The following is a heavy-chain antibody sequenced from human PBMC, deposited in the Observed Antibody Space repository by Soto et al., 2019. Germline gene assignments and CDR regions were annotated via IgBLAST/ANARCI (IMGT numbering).Heavy chain of an antibody. Sequence: GASVKVSCKASGGTFSSYAISWVRQAPGQGLEWMGGIIPIFGTANYAQKFQGRVTITADESTSTAYMELSSLRSEDTAVYYFARDGYYYDSSGYYYYFDYWGQGTLVTVSS. D-gene: IGHD3-22*01. J-gene: IGHJ4*02. CDR1: GGTFSSYA. V-gene: IGHV1-69*13. CDR3: ARDGYYYDSSGYYYYFDY. CDR2: IIPIFGTA.